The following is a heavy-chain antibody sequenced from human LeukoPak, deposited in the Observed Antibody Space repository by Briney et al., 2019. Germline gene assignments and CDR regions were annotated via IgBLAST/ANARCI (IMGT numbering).Heavy chain of an antibody. CDR2: ISSGSSSI. V-gene: IGHV3-48*02. D-gene: IGHD3-22*01. CDR3: ARGEYDSSGYCFDY. CDR1: GFTFSTYS. Sequence: GGSLRLSCAASGFTFSTYSMNWVRQAPGKGLEWVSYISSGSSSIYYGDSVRGRFTISRDNAKNSLYLQMNSLRDEDTAVYYCARGEYDSSGYCFDYWGQGILVAVSS. J-gene: IGHJ4*02.